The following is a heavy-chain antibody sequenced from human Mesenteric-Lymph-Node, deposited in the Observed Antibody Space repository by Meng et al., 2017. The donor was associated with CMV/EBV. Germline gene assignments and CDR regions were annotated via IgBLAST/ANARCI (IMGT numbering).Heavy chain of an antibody. D-gene: IGHD6-13*01. CDR2: IFYRGST. CDR1: GGSINSGVYY. CDR3: ARDLWLAAVGTGYYNGMDV. Sequence: SETLSLTCTVSGGSINSGVYYWNWVRQRPGEGLEWIGYIFYRGSTYYNLSLKSRVTISSDTSKTQFFLELSSVTAADTAVYYCARDLWLAAVGTGYYNGMDVWGQGTTVTVSS. V-gene: IGHV4-30-4*01. J-gene: IGHJ6*02.